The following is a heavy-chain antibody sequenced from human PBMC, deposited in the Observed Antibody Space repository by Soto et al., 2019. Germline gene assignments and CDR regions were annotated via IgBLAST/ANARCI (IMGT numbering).Heavy chain of an antibody. Sequence: PSETLSLTCTVSGGTISSSSYYWGRNRKPPGKGLKWIGSIYYSGSTYYNPSLKSRVTLSVDTSKNQLSLKLSSVTAADTAVYYCARHASGVSSLDAFDIWGQGTVVTVSS. D-gene: IGHD3-10*01. CDR2: IYYSGST. CDR3: ARHASGVSSLDAFDI. CDR1: GGTISSSSYY. V-gene: IGHV4-39*01. J-gene: IGHJ3*02.